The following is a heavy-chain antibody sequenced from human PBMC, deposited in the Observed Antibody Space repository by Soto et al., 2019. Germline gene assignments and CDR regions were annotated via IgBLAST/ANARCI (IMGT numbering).Heavy chain of an antibody. CDR3: ARENYYDSSGYEN. D-gene: IGHD3-22*01. CDR2: INPNSGGT. Sequence: GASVKVSCKASGYTFTGYDMHWVRQAPGQGLEWMGWINPNSGGTNYAQKFQGWVTMTRDTSISTAYMELSRLRSDDTAVYYCARENYYDSSGYENWGQGTLVTVSS. J-gene: IGHJ4*02. CDR1: GYTFTGYD. V-gene: IGHV1-2*04.